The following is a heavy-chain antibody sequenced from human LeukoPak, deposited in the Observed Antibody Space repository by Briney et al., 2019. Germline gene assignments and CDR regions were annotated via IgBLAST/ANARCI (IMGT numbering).Heavy chain of an antibody. V-gene: IGHV3-30*02. J-gene: IGHJ3*02. CDR2: IRYDGSNK. Sequence: GGSLRLSCAASGFTFSSYGMHWVRQAPGKGLEWVAFIRYDGSNKYYADSVKGRFTISRDNSKNTLYLQMNSLRAEDTAVYYCARGPTVINDAFDIWGQGTMVTVSS. D-gene: IGHD2-21*01. CDR3: ARGPTVINDAFDI. CDR1: GFTFSSYG.